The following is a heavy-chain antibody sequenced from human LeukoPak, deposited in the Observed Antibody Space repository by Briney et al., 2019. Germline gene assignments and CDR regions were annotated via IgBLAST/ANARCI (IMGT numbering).Heavy chain of an antibody. V-gene: IGHV3-30*03. D-gene: IGHD5-12*01. Sequence: GRSLRLSCAASGFTFSSYGMHWVRQAPGKGLEWVAVISYDGSNKYYADSVKGRFTISGDNSKNTLYLQMNSLKTEDTAVYTTDVATVNDYWGQGTLVTVSS. CDR2: ISYDGSNK. J-gene: IGHJ4*02. CDR1: GFTFSSYG. CDR3: DVATVNDY.